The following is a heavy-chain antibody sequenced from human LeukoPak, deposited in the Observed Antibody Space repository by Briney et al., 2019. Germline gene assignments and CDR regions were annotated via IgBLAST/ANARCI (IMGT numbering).Heavy chain of an antibody. D-gene: IGHD3-22*01. CDR2: IYSGGST. Sequence: GGSLRLSCAASGFTASSNYMSWVRQAPGKGLEWVSVIYSGGSTYYADSVKGRFTISRDNSKNTLYLQMNSLRVEDRAVYYCAKESGGYYDSSGYDYWGQGTLVTVSS. J-gene: IGHJ4*02. CDR3: AKESGGYYDSSGYDY. V-gene: IGHV3-53*01. CDR1: GFTASSNY.